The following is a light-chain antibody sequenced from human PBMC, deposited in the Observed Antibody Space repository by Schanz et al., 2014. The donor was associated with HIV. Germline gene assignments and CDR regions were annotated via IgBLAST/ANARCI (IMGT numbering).Light chain of an antibody. Sequence: QSVLSQPPSASGTPGQRVAISCSGSNSNIGRKTASWYQQLPGTAPKLLLFNNNQRPAGVPDRFSGSKSGTSASLAISGLQSEDEADYYCAAWDDSLNGPYVVFGGGTKLTVL. V-gene: IGLV1-44*01. CDR3: AAWDDSLNGPYVV. J-gene: IGLJ2*01. CDR1: NSNIGRKT. CDR2: NNN.